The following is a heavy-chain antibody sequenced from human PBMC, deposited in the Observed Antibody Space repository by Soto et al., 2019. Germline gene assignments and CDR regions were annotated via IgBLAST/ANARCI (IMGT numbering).Heavy chain of an antibody. J-gene: IGHJ4*02. CDR3: ALSVSETYDSSGYYVERIDY. D-gene: IGHD3-22*01. Sequence: ASVKVSCKASGYTFTSYDINWVRQATGQGLERMGWMNPNSGNTGYAQKFQGRVTMTRNTSISTAYMELSSLRSEDTAVYYCALSVSETYDSSGYYVERIDYWGQGTLVTVSS. CDR2: MNPNSGNT. V-gene: IGHV1-8*01. CDR1: GYTFTSYD.